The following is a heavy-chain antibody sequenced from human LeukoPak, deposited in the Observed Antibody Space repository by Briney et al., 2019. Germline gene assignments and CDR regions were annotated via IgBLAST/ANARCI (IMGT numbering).Heavy chain of an antibody. V-gene: IGHV4-59*08. CDR2: IHYSGST. J-gene: IGHJ4*02. CDR3: ARGGYCGGDCYFYY. D-gene: IGHD2-21*02. CDR1: GGSISSYY. Sequence: SETLSLTCTVSGGSISSYYWSWIRQPPGKGLEWIGYIHYSGSTNYNPSLKSRVTISVDTSKNQFSLKLSSVTAADTAVYYCARGGYCGGDCYFYYWGQGTLVTVSS.